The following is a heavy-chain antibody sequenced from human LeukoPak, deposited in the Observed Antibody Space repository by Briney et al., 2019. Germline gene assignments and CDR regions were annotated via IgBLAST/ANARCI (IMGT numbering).Heavy chain of an antibody. Sequence: GGSLRLSCAASGFTFSRYWMPWVRQAPGEGLVWVSRIRTDGTYTSNADSVKGRFTISRDNAKSTLYLQMNSLKVEDTAVYYCVADLGDYADFWGQGTLVTVSS. J-gene: IGHJ4*02. CDR2: IRTDGTYT. V-gene: IGHV3-74*01. CDR3: VADLGDYADF. CDR1: GFTFSRYW.